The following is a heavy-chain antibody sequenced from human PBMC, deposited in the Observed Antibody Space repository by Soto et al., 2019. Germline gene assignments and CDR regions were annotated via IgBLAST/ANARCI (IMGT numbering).Heavy chain of an antibody. CDR2: IYDSGRT. V-gene: IGHV4-59*01. Sequence: QVQLQESGPGLVKPSETLSLTCSVSGGSISSNYWSWIRQPPGKGLEWIGYIYDSGRTNYNPYLKSRGTISVDTSKNPFSLKLTAVTATDTGGDYCARGGVGATGPIWWLDPWGQEPWSPSPQ. CDR1: GGSISSNY. D-gene: IGHD1-26*01. CDR3: ARGGVGATGPIWWLDP. J-gene: IGHJ5*02.